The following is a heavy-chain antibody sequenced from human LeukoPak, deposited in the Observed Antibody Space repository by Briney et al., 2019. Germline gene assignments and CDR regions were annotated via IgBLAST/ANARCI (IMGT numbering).Heavy chain of an antibody. CDR3: ARLRYIRSGWQKCYFDY. J-gene: IGHJ4*02. V-gene: IGHV4-4*02. Sequence: SETLTLTCAVSGGSISNGYWWSWVRQPPVKGLEWIGEINHSGSTNYNPSLKSRVTISVDTSKNQFSLKLSSVTAADTAVYYCARLRYIRSGWQKCYFDYWGQGTLVTVSS. CDR2: INHSGST. CDR1: GGSISNGYW. D-gene: IGHD6-19*01.